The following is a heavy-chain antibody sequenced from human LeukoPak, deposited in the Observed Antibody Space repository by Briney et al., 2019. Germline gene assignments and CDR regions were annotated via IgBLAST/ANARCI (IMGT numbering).Heavy chain of an antibody. V-gene: IGHV4-59*01. CDR2: VYYSGST. CDR3: ARGPNRYSSGWYYFDS. J-gene: IGHJ4*02. CDR1: GGSLTNYY. D-gene: IGHD6-19*01. Sequence: SETLSFTCTVSGGSLTNYYWSWIRQPPGKGLEWIGYVYYSGSTKYNPSLESRFTMSIDTSKSQFSLKVNSVTTADTAVYYCARGPNRYSSGWYYFDSWGQGTLVTVSS.